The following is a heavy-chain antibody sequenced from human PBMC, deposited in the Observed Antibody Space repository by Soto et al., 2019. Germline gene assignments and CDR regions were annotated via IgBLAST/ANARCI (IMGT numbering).Heavy chain of an antibody. J-gene: IGHJ4*02. CDR3: ARTSPRGLTYYYDSSGYYYGY. CDR1: GGSISSSSYY. V-gene: IGHV4-39*01. D-gene: IGHD3-22*01. CDR2: IYNSGST. Sequence: SETLSLTCTVSGGSISSSSYYWGWIRHPPGQGLERIGSIYNSGSTYYNTSLKSRVTISVDTSKNQFFLNLSSVTAAYTAVYYCARTSPRGLTYYYDSSGYYYGYWGQG.